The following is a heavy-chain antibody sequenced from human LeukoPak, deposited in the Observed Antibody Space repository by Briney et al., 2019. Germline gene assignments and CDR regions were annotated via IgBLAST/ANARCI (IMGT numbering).Heavy chain of an antibody. J-gene: IGHJ4*02. D-gene: IGHD1-26*01. CDR3: AKLSASGSYPGYFDY. CDR1: GFTFDDYG. V-gene: IGHV3-20*04. CDR2: INWNGGST. Sequence: GGSLRLSCAASGFTFDDYGMRWVRQATGKGVEWVSGINWNGGSTVYADSVKGRFTISRDNAKNSLYLQMNSLRAEDTALYYCAKLSASGSYPGYFDYWGQGTLVTVSS.